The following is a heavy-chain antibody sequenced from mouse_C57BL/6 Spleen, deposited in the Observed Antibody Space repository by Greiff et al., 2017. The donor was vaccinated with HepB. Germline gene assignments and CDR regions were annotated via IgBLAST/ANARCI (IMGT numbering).Heavy chain of an antibody. V-gene: IGHV1-64*01. CDR1: GYTFTSYW. J-gene: IGHJ3*01. D-gene: IGHD2-4*01. Sequence: VQLQQPGAELVKPGASVKLSCTASGYTFTSYWMPWVQQRPGQGLEWIGMIHPNSGSTNYNEKFKSKATLTVDKSSSTAYMQLSSLTSEDSAVYYCARGEDDYDVAGFAYWGQGTLVTVSA. CDR3: ARGEDDYDVAGFAY. CDR2: IHPNSGST.